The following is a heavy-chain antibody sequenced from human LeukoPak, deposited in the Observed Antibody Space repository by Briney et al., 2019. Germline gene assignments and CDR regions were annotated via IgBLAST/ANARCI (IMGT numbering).Heavy chain of an antibody. CDR1: GFMFSSYW. CDR2: IKEDGSEK. J-gene: IGHJ6*04. CDR3: AELGTTMIGGV. Sequence: PGGSLRLSCAASGFMFSSYWMSWVRQAPGKGLEWVADIKEDGSEKSYVDSVKGRFTISRDNAKNSLYLQMNSLRAEDTAVYYCAELGTTMIGGVWGKGTTVTISS. V-gene: IGHV3-7*01. D-gene: IGHD3-10*02.